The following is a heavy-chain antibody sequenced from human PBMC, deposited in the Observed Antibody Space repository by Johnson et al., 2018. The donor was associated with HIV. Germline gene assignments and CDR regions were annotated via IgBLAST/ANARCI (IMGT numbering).Heavy chain of an antibody. CDR3: TTGLYVNDACDI. D-gene: IGHD3-16*01. CDR2: ISWNRGSI. Sequence: QLVESGGGLVQPGRSLRLSCVASGFTFDDYAMHWVRQVSGKGLEWVSGISWNRGSIGYADSVKGRFTISRDNAKNSLYLQMNGLKTEYTGVYYCTTGLYVNDACDIWGQGTMVTGSS. CDR1: GFTFDDYA. J-gene: IGHJ3*02. V-gene: IGHV3-9*01.